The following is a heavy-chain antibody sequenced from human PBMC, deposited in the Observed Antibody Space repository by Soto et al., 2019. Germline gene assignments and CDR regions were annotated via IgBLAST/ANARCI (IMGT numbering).Heavy chain of an antibody. D-gene: IGHD3-22*01. CDR2: IYYSGST. J-gene: IGHJ4*02. V-gene: IGHV4-30-4*01. Sequence: QVQLQESGPGLVKPSQTLSLTCTVSGGSISSGDYYWSWIRQPPGKGLEWIGYIYYSGSTYYNPSLKSRVTISVDTSKNQCSLKLSSVTAADTAVYYCARGPGYYYDSSGYHRAFDYWGQGTLVTVSS. CDR3: ARGPGYYYDSSGYHRAFDY. CDR1: GGSISSGDYY.